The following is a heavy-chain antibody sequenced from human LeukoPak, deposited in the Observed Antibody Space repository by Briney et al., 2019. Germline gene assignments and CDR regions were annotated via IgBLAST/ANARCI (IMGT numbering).Heavy chain of an antibody. V-gene: IGHV3-30*02. J-gene: IGHJ3*02. CDR1: GFTFSRYG. Sequence: PGGSLRLSCAASGFTFSRYGMHWVRQAPGKGLEWVAFIPYDGSIKYYADSVKGRFTISRDNSKNTLYLQMNSLRAEDTAVYFCATEGSESAFDIWGQGTMVTVSS. D-gene: IGHD3-10*01. CDR2: IPYDGSIK. CDR3: ATEGSESAFDI.